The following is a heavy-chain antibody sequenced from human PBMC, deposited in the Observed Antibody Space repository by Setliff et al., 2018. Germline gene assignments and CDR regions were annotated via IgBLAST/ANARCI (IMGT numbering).Heavy chain of an antibody. J-gene: IGHJ6*02. CDR3: ARDLPRGGYYYYCMDV. CDR1: GGTFNSYT. CDR2: ISPILGMA. Sequence: VASVKVSCKASGGTFNSYTINWVRQAPGQGPEWMGGISPILGMANYAQKFQGRVTITADESTSTAYMELSSLRSEDTAVYYCARDLPRGGYYYYCMDVWGQGTTVTVSS. V-gene: IGHV1-69*10. D-gene: IGHD3-10*01.